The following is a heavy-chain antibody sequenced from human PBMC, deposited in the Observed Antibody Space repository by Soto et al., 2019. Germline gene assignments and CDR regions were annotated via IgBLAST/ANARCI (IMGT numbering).Heavy chain of an antibody. CDR3: ARDKSPTTELLWFGELPHRTLDY. CDR2: ISYDGSNK. V-gene: IGHV3-30-3*01. Sequence: GSLRLSCAASGFTFSSYAMHWVRQAPGKGLEWVAVISYDGSNKYYADSVKGRFTISRDNSKNTLYLQMNSLRAEDTAVYYCARDKSPTTELLWFGELPHRTLDYWGQGTLVT. CDR1: GFTFSSYA. J-gene: IGHJ4*02. D-gene: IGHD3-10*01.